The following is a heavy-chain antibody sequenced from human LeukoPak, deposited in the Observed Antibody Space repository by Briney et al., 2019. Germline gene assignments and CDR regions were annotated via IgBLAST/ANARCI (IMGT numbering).Heavy chain of an antibody. CDR3: ARDWWGPARIAAANWIDP. CDR1: GYTFTGYY. J-gene: IGHJ5*02. CDR2: INPNNGAT. Sequence: ASVKVSCKASGYTFTGYYMHWVRQAPGQGLEWMGWINPNNGATNSAQKFQGRVTMTRDPSINTSYMEFSRMTSDDTAVYYCARDWWGPARIAAANWIDPWGQGTLVIVSS. V-gene: IGHV1-2*02. D-gene: IGHD6-13*01.